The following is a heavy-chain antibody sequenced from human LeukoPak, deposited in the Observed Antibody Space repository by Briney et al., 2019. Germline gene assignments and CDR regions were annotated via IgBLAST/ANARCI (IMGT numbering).Heavy chain of an antibody. Sequence: ASVKVSCKASGYTFINYYMHWVRQAPGQGLEWMRIINPSGGSTSYAQKFQGRVTMTRDTSTSTVYMELSSLRSEDTAVYYCARDESTSILWWWGQGTLVTVSS. CDR2: INPSGGST. J-gene: IGHJ1*01. V-gene: IGHV1-46*01. CDR1: GYTFINYY. CDR3: ARDESTSILWW. D-gene: IGHD2-21*01.